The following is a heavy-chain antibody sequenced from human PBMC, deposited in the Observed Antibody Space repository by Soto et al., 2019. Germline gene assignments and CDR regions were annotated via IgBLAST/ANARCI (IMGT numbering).Heavy chain of an antibody. V-gene: IGHV1-69*12. CDR1: GVAFSPYT. CDR3: ARDWCSDTSCSFACYLDF. D-gene: IGHD2-15*01. CDR2: IIPRFWAA. J-gene: IGHJ4*03. Sequence: QVRLVQSGPEVRKPGSSVTVSCKASGVAFSPYTLSWVRLAPGQGLEWMGAIIPRFWAAKYAQKFQGRVTITADESTSTAFLELTSLSFEDTAGYYCARDWCSDTSCSFACYLDFWGQGTMVTVSS.